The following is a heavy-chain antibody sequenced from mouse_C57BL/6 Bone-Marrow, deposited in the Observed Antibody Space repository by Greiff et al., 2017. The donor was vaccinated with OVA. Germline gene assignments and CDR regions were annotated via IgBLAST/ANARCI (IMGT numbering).Heavy chain of an antibody. D-gene: IGHD2-4*01. CDR1: GYTFTTYP. Sequence: QVQLQQSGAELVKPGASVKMSCKASGYTFTTYPIEWMKQNHGKSLEWIGNFHPYNDDTKYNEKFKGKATFTVEKSSSTVYLELSRLTSDDSAVYYCALIYYDYGGDAMDYWGQGTSVTVSS. CDR3: ALIYYDYGGDAMDY. J-gene: IGHJ4*01. CDR2: FHPYNDDT. V-gene: IGHV1-47*01.